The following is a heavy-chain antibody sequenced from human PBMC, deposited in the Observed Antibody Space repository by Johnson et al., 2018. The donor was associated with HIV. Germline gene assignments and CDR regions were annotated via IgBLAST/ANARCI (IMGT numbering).Heavy chain of an antibody. CDR3: ARDRGGGSYHDAFDI. Sequence: QVQLVESGGGVVQPGRSLRLSCAASGFTFSSYAMHWVRQAPGKGLEWVAVISYDGSNKYYADSVKGRFTISRDNSKNTQYLQMNSLRAEDTAVYYCARDRGGGSYHDAFDIWGQGTMVTVSS. CDR2: ISYDGSNK. V-gene: IGHV3-30-3*01. D-gene: IGHD1-26*01. CDR1: GFTFSSYA. J-gene: IGHJ3*02.